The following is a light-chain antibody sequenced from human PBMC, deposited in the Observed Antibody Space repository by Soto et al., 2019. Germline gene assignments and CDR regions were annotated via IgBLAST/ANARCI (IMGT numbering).Light chain of an antibody. Sequence: DIQITQSPSSLSPSVGDRVTIPWRASQSISSYLNWYQQKPGKAPKLLIYAASSLQSGVPSRFSGSGSGTDFTLTISSLQPEDFATYYCQQSYSTPITFGQGTRLEIK. CDR2: AAS. J-gene: IGKJ5*01. CDR3: QQSYSTPIT. CDR1: QSISSY. V-gene: IGKV1-39*01.